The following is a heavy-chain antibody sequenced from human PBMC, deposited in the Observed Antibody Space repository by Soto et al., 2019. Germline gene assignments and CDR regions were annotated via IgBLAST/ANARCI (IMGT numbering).Heavy chain of an antibody. Sequence: ASVKVSCKASGYTFTGYYMHWVRQAPGQGPEWMGWINPNSGGTNYARKFQGRVTMTRDTSISTAYMELSRLRSDDTAVYYCARDRGVSSSWYYYWGQGTLVTVSS. D-gene: IGHD6-13*01. CDR2: INPNSGGT. J-gene: IGHJ4*02. CDR1: GYTFTGYY. V-gene: IGHV1-2*02. CDR3: ARDRGVSSSWYYY.